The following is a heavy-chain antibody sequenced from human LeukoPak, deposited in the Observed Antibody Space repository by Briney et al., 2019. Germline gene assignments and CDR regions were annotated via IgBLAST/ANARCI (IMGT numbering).Heavy chain of an antibody. CDR3: ARGDKVVAADYYYYMDV. D-gene: IGHD2-15*01. CDR1: GFTFSSYE. CDR2: ISSSTSTI. V-gene: IGHV3-48*03. Sequence: PGRSLRLSCAASGFTFSSYEMNWVRQAPGKGLEWVSYISSSTSTIYYADSVKGRFTISRDNAKNSLYLQMNSLRAEDTAVYYCARGDKVVAADYYYYMDVWGKGTTVTISS. J-gene: IGHJ6*03.